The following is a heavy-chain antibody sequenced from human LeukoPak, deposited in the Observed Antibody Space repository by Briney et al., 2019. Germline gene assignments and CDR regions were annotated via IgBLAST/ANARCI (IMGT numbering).Heavy chain of an antibody. CDR1: GYTFTGYS. Sequence: ASVKVSCKASGYTFTGYSMHWVRQAPGQGLEWMGWINPNSGGTNYAQKFQGRVTMTRNTSISTAYMELSSLRSEDTAVYYCARGYSSYYYYYGMEVWGQGTTVIVSS. J-gene: IGHJ6*02. D-gene: IGHD5-12*01. CDR2: INPNSGGT. CDR3: ARGYSSYYYYYGMEV. V-gene: IGHV1-2*02.